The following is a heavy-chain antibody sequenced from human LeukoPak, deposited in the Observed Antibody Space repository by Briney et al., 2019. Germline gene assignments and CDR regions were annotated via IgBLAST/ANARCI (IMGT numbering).Heavy chain of an antibody. V-gene: IGHV4-34*01. D-gene: IGHD1-1*01. Sequence: SETLSLTCAVYGGSFSDYYWSWIRQPPGKGLEWIGEINHSGSTNYNPSLKSRVTISVDTSKNQFSLKLSSVTAADTAVYYCARRLGNEPFGYWGQGTLVTVSS. J-gene: IGHJ4*02. CDR1: GGSFSDYY. CDR2: INHSGST. CDR3: ARRLGNEPFGY.